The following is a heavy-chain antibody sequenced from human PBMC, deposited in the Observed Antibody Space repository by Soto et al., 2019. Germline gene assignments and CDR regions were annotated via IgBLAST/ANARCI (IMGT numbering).Heavy chain of an antibody. D-gene: IGHD4-17*01. Sequence: EVQLVQSGAEVKKPGESLKISCKGSGYSFTSYWIGWVRQMPGKGLEWMGIIYPGDSDTRYSPSFQGQVTISADKSISTAYLQWSSLKASDTAMYYCARTGKAGKYGDYVLASNSCGAFDIWGQGTMVTVSS. V-gene: IGHV5-51*03. CDR1: GYSFTSYW. CDR3: ARTGKAGKYGDYVLASNSCGAFDI. J-gene: IGHJ3*02. CDR2: IYPGDSDT.